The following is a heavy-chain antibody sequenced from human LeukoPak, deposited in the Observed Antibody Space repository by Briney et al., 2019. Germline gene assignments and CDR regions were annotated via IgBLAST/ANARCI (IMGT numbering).Heavy chain of an antibody. CDR3: ARDCSSTSCYMHWFDP. Sequence: GASVKVSCKAFGYTFTSYYIHWVRQAPGQGLEWMGIINPSGGTTSYAQKFQGRVTMTRDTSTSTVYMELSSLRSEDTAVYYCARDCSSTSCYMHWFDPWGQGTLVTVSS. CDR2: INPSGGTT. D-gene: IGHD2-2*02. J-gene: IGHJ5*02. CDR1: GYTFTSYY. V-gene: IGHV1-46*01.